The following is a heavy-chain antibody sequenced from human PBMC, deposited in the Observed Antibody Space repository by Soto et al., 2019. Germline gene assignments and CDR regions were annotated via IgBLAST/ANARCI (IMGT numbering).Heavy chain of an antibody. Sequence: WGSLRLSCAASGFTVISNYIIFFRHSPVKWLEWVPGFYSGDSTYYADSVKGRFTISRDKSKNTLYLQMNSLRAEDTAVYFCARAKGYTYGYFYFDYWGQGTLVTVSS. D-gene: IGHD5-18*01. J-gene: IGHJ4*02. V-gene: IGHV3-53*01. CDR2: FYSGDST. CDR3: ARAKGYTYGYFYFDY. CDR1: GFTVISNY.